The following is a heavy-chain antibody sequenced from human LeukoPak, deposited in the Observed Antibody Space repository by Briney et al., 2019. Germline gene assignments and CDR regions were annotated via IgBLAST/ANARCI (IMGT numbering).Heavy chain of an antibody. J-gene: IGHJ4*02. D-gene: IGHD3-3*01. V-gene: IGHV3-74*01. CDR3: ARLYYDFWSGYFFDY. Sequence: GGSLRLSCAASGFTFSSYWMNWVRQVPGKGLVWVSRIVSDGSNTNYADSVKGRFTISRDNAKNTLYLQMNSLRVEDTAVYYCARLYYDFWSGYFFDYWGQGTLVTVSS. CDR1: GFTFSSYW. CDR2: IVSDGSNT.